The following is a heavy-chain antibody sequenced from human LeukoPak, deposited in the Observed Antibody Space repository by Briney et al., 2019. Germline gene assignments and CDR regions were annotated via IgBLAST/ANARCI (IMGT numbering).Heavy chain of an antibody. CDR1: GGSISSSSYY. CDR3: ARHITSVAVAGFDY. Sequence: PSETLSLTCTVSGGSISSSSYYWGWIRQPPGKGLEWIGSIYYSGSTYYNPSLKSRVTISVDTSKNQFSLRLSSVTAADTAVYYCARHITSVAVAGFDYWGQGTLVTVSS. J-gene: IGHJ4*02. V-gene: IGHV4-39*01. D-gene: IGHD6-19*01. CDR2: IYYSGST.